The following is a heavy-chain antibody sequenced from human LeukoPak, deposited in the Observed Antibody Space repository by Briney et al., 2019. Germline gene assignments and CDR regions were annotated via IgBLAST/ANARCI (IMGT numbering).Heavy chain of an antibody. CDR2: IILNGGSP. CDR1: GFTFDDYG. CDR3: ARNRGWGTYYPFDF. D-gene: IGHD3-10*01. Sequence: GGALRLSCAASGFTFDDYGMSWVRQAPGKGLEWVSGIILNGGSPGYADSVQGRFTISRDNAKNSLYLKMNSLRAEDTALYYCARNRGWGTYYPFDFWGQGPLVTVSS. J-gene: IGHJ4*02. V-gene: IGHV3-20*04.